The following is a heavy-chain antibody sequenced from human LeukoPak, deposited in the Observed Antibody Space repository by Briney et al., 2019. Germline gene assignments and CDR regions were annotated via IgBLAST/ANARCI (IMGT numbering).Heavy chain of an antibody. V-gene: IGHV3-21*01. D-gene: IGHD6-13*01. J-gene: IGHJ4*02. Sequence: GGSLRLSCAASGFTFSSYSMNWVRQAPGKGLEWVSSIIGSSTYIYYADSVKGRFTISRDNAKNSLYLQMNSLRAEDTAVYYCARDADSSSWLGGFDYWGQGTLVTVSS. CDR2: IIGSSTYI. CDR3: ARDADSSSWLGGFDY. CDR1: GFTFSSYS.